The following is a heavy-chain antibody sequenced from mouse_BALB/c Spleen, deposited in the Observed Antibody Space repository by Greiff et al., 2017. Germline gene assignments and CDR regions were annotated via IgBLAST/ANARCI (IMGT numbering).Heavy chain of an antibody. CDR2: IYPYNGGT. D-gene: IGHD3-1*01. CDR3: ARSGSGYPWFAY. J-gene: IGHJ3*01. Sequence: EVKLQESGPELVKPGASVKISCKASGYTFTDYNMHWVKQSHGKSLEWIGYIYPYNGGTGYNQKFKSKATLTVDNSSSTAYMELRSLTSEDSAVYYCARSGSGYPWFAYWGQGTLVTVSA. CDR1: GYTFTDYN. V-gene: IGHV1S29*02.